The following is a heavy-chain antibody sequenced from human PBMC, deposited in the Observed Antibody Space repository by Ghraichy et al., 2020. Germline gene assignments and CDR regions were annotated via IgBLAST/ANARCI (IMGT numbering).Heavy chain of an antibody. Sequence: GESLNISCAASGFTFDDYGMSWVRQAPGKGLEWVSGINWNGGSTGYADSVKGRFTISRDNAKNSLYLQMNSLRAEDTALYHCARDGPQTTFPYYGMDVWGQGTTVTVSS. D-gene: IGHD4-17*01. CDR1: GFTFDDYG. CDR3: ARDGPQTTFPYYGMDV. J-gene: IGHJ6*02. V-gene: IGHV3-20*01. CDR2: INWNGGST.